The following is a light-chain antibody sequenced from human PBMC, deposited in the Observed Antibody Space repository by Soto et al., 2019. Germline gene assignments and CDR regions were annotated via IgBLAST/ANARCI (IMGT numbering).Light chain of an antibody. CDR3: QQYETLPT. Sequence: DIQMTQSPSSLSASVGDRFTITCQASQNINNYLNWYQQKPRRAPKPLIYDASNLEAGVPSRLRGSGSGTDFTFTISRLQPEDIATYYCQQYETLPTFGQGTRLEIK. CDR2: DAS. V-gene: IGKV1-33*01. J-gene: IGKJ5*01. CDR1: QNINNY.